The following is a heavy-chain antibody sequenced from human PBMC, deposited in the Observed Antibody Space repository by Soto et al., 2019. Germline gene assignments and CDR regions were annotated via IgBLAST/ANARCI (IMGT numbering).Heavy chain of an antibody. Sequence: QVQLVQSGAEEKKPGASVKVSCKASGYTFTSYASHWVRQAPVQRLEWMGWINAGNGNTKYAQKFQGRVTITRDTSASTGYMELSSLRSEDKAVYYCARDPRYYGMDVWRQGPTVTVSS. CDR3: ARDPRYYGMDV. J-gene: IGHJ6*02. CDR1: GYTFTSYA. V-gene: IGHV1-3*05. CDR2: INAGNGNT.